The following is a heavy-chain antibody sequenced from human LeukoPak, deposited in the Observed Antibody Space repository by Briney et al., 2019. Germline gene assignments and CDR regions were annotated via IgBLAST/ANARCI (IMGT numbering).Heavy chain of an antibody. CDR2: IYHSGST. Sequence: SETLSLTCTVSGGSISSNSYYWGWIRQSPGKGLKWIGSIYHSGSTYYNPSLKSRVTISVDTSKNQFSLNLRSVTAADTAFYYCASQTLPGWYFNVWGRGTLVTVSS. CDR3: ASQTLPGWYFNV. J-gene: IGHJ2*01. V-gene: IGHV4-39*07. CDR1: GGSISSNSYY.